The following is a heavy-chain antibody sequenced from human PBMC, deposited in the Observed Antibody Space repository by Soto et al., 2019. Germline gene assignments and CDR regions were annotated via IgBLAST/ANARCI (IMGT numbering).Heavy chain of an antibody. CDR3: ASNSGGYCSSTSCPRGYYFDY. D-gene: IGHD2-2*01. CDR2: IYPGDSDT. CDR1: GYSFTSYW. Sequence: GESLKISCKGSGYSFTSYWIGWVRQMPGKGLEWMGIIYPGDSDTRYSPSFQGQVTISADKSISTAYLQWSSLKASDTAMYYCASNSGGYCSSTSCPRGYYFDYWGQGTLVTVSS. J-gene: IGHJ4*02. V-gene: IGHV5-51*01.